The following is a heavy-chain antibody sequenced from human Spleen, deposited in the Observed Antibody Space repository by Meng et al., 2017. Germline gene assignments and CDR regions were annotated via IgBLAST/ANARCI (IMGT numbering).Heavy chain of an antibody. J-gene: IGHJ4*02. CDR3: XXAVRAVAGYYFDY. D-gene: IGHD6-19*01. V-gene: IGHV4-4*02. Sequence: QGSGPGEVKLWDNLALTCGVSCRPLSSSNLWSWVRQPPGKGLEWIGEIYRDGSTNYNPSLKSRVTISVDKSKDQFSLKLTSVTXAXXAVYXXXXAVRAVAGYYFDYWGQGTLVTVSX. CDR2: IYRDGST. CDR1: CRPLSSSNL.